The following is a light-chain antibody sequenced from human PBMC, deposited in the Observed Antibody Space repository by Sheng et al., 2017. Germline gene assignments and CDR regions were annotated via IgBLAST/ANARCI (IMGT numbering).Light chain of an antibody. CDR2: DNN. Sequence: QSVLTQPPSVSAAPGQKVTISCSGSSSNIGSHYVSWYQQLPGTAPQLLIYDNNQRPTGIPDRFSGSKSGTSATLVITGLQTGDEADYYCGTWDSSLSMDLFGGGTKLTVL. V-gene: IGLV1-51*01. CDR1: SSNIGSHY. CDR3: GTWDSSLSMDL. J-gene: IGLJ2*01.